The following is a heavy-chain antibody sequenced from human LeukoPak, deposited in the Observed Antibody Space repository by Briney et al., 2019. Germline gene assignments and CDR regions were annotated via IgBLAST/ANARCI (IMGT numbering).Heavy chain of an antibody. Sequence: SETLSLTCTVSGGSISSSSYYWGWIRQPPGKGLEWIGSIYYSGSTYYNPSLKSRVTISVDTSKNQFSLKLSSVTAADTAVYYCARNEATYYYDGSGYPDPYYFDYWGQGTLVTVSS. D-gene: IGHD3-22*01. CDR3: ARNEATYYYDGSGYPDPYYFDY. CDR1: GGSISSSSYY. CDR2: IYYSGST. J-gene: IGHJ4*02. V-gene: IGHV4-39*01.